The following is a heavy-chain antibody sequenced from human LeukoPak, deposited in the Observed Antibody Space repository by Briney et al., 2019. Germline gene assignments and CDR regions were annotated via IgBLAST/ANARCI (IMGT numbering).Heavy chain of an antibody. CDR2: INHSGST. J-gene: IGHJ6*02. D-gene: IGHD3-10*01. CDR1: GGPFSGYY. V-gene: IGHV4-34*01. CDR3: ARGKVRGVINYYYYYGMDV. Sequence: SETLSLTCAVYGGPFSGYYWSWIRQPPGKGLEWIGEINHSGSTNYNPSLKSRVTISVDTSKNQFSLKLSSVTAADTAVYYCARGKVRGVINYYYYYGMDVWGQGTTVTVSS.